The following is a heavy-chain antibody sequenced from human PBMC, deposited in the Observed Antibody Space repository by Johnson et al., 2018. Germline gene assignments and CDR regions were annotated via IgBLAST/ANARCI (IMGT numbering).Heavy chain of an antibody. CDR3: ASNLYVYYFDAMDV. CDR2: VIPNFGTT. Sequence: QVQLVESGAEVKKPGSSVKVSCKASGGTFSNYAISWVRQAPGQGLEWMGGVIPNFGTTNYAQKFQGRVTITAAESTNIAYMELSSLSSEDTAVYYCASNLYVYYFDAMDVWGQGTTVTVSS. CDR1: GGTFSNYA. V-gene: IGHV1-69*01. J-gene: IGHJ6*02. D-gene: IGHD2/OR15-2a*01.